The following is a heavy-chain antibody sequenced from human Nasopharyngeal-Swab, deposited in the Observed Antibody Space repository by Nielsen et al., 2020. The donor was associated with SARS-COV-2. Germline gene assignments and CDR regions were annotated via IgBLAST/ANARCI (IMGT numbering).Heavy chain of an antibody. V-gene: IGHV3-73*01. Sequence: GASLKISCAASGFIFSASAIHWVRQAYGKRLEWVGRIGDKDHNYATTYGASVQGRFTITSDDSKNTAFLQMDSLKTEDTALYYCTTDFYFDYWGQGTLVTVSS. CDR3: TTDFYFDY. J-gene: IGHJ4*02. CDR2: IGDKDHNYAT. CDR1: GFIFSASA.